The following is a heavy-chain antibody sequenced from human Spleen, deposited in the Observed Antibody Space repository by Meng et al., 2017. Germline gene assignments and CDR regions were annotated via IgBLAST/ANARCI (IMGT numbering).Heavy chain of an antibody. J-gene: IGHJ6*01. D-gene: IGHD5-24*01. CDR2: IIPIFGTA. V-gene: IGHV1-69*06. CDR3: ARDPYLDGYGRYGMDV. Sequence: SVKVSCKASGGTFSSYAINWVRQAPGQGLEWMGGIIPIFGTANYAQKFQGRVTITADKSTSTAYMELSSLRSEDTAVYSCARDPYLDGYGRYGMDVWGQGTTV. CDR1: GGTFSSYA.